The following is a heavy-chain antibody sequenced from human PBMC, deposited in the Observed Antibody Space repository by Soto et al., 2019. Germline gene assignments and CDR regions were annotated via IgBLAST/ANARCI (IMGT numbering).Heavy chain of an antibody. CDR3: ARAFDTTGGTDAFDI. CDR1: GGTFSSYA. V-gene: IGHV1-69*13. D-gene: IGHD1-1*01. J-gene: IGHJ3*02. Sequence: ASVKVSCKASGGTFSSYAISWVRQAPGQGLEWMGGIIPIFGTANYAQKFQGRVTITADESTSTAYMELSSLRSEDTAVYYCARAFDTTGGTDAFDIWGQGTMVTVSS. CDR2: IIPIFGTA.